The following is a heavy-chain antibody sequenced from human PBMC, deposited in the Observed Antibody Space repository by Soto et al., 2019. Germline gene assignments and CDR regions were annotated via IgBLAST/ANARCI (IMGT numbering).Heavy chain of an antibody. CDR2: INHSGST. Sequence: ETLSLTCAVYGGSFSGYYWSWIRQPPGKGLEWIGEINHSGSTNYNPSLKSRVTISVDTSKNQFSLKLSSVTAADTAVYYCARGQRRVTTFAYWGQGTLVTVSS. D-gene: IGHD4-17*01. V-gene: IGHV4-34*01. J-gene: IGHJ4*02. CDR1: GGSFSGYY. CDR3: ARGQRRVTTFAY.